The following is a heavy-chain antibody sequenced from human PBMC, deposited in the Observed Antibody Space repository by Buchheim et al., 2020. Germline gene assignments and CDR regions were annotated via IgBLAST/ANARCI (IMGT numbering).Heavy chain of an antibody. Sequence: QVQLVESGGGVVQPGRSLRLSCAASGFTFSSYGMHWVRQAPGKGLEWVAVVSYDEGNKYYADSVKGRFTISRDNSKNPLYLQMNSLRAEDTAVYYCAKDAYGDSTEGGDYWGQGTL. D-gene: IGHD4-17*01. CDR3: AKDAYGDSTEGGDY. CDR2: VSYDEGNK. CDR1: GFTFSSYG. V-gene: IGHV3-30*18. J-gene: IGHJ4*02.